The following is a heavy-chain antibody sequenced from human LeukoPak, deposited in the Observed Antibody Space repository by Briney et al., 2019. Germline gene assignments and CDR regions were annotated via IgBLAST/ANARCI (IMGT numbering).Heavy chain of an antibody. D-gene: IGHD3-10*01. CDR1: GGSFSGYY. Sequence: ASETLSLTCAVYGGSFSGYYWSWIRQPPGKGLEWIGEINHSGSTNYNPSLKSRVTISVDTSKNQFSLKLSSVTAADTAVYYCAGHGSGSYYYFDYWGQGTLVTVSS. CDR3: AGHGSGSYYYFDY. J-gene: IGHJ4*02. V-gene: IGHV4-34*01. CDR2: INHSGST.